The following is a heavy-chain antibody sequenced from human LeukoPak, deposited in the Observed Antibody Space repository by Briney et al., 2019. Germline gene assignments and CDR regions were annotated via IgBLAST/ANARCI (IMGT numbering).Heavy chain of an antibody. CDR2: IETDGSST. D-gene: IGHD3-10*01. J-gene: IGHJ4*02. Sequence: GGSLRLSCAASGFSFSRYWMHWVRQAPGKGLVWVSRIETDGSSTNYADSVKGRFTISRDNSKNTLYLQMNSLRAEDTAVYYCAKEDSYYGSGSYFDYWGQGTLVTVSS. CDR3: AKEDSYYGSGSYFDY. V-gene: IGHV3-74*01. CDR1: GFSFSRYW.